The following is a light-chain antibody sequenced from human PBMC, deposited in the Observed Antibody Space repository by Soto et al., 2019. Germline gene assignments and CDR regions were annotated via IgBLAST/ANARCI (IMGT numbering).Light chain of an antibody. CDR3: HQRQSWPRT. CDR2: GAS. J-gene: IGKJ1*01. CDR1: QSVSSN. Sequence: EIVMTQSPATLSASPGQRATLSCRASQSVSSNLAWYQQKPGQAPRLLIYGASSRATGIPDRFSGSGSGTDFTLTISDVQPEDFALYYCHQRQSWPRTFGQGTKVDI. V-gene: IGKV3D-15*01.